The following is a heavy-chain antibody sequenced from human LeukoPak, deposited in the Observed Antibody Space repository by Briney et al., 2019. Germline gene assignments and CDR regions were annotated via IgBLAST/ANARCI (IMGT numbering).Heavy chain of an antibody. J-gene: IGHJ4*02. Sequence: SETLSLTCAVYSGSFSGYYRSWIRQPPGKGLEWIGEINDSGSVNCNPSLKNRVTLSVDTSKNQFSLRLSTVAAADTAVYYCARRLVYSGASQVSDDWGQGTLVTVSS. V-gene: IGHV4-34*01. CDR3: ARRLVYSGASQVSDD. D-gene: IGHD5-12*01. CDR2: INDSGSV. CDR1: SGSFSGYY.